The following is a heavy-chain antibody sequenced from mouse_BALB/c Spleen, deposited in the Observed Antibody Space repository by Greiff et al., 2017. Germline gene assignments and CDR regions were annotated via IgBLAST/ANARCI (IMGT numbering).Heavy chain of an antibody. J-gene: IGHJ3*01. CDR2: ISYSGST. V-gene: IGHV3-2*02. CDR3: ARGGNYGYFDY. D-gene: IGHD2-1*01. Sequence: EVQLHQSGPGLVKPSQSLSLTCTVTGYSITSDYAWNWIRQFPGNKLEWMGYISYSGSTSYNPSLKSRISITRDTSKNQFFLQLNSVTTEDTATYYCARGGNYGYFDYWGQGTLVTVSA. CDR1: GYSITSDYA.